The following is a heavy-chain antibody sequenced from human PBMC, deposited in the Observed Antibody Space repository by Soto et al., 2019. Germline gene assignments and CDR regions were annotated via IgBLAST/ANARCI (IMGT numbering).Heavy chain of an antibody. D-gene: IGHD2-15*01. CDR1: GYTFTSYY. J-gene: IGHJ6*02. CDR3: ASEGVVVVVSGARYSYYGMHF. V-gene: IGHV1-46*01. CDR2: INPSGGST. Sequence: ASVKVSCKASGYTFTSYYMHWVRQAPGQGLEWMGIINPSGGSTSYAQKFQGRVTMTRDTSTSTVYMELSSLRSEDTAVYYCASEGVVVVVSGARYSYYGMHFWGQAISVSGS.